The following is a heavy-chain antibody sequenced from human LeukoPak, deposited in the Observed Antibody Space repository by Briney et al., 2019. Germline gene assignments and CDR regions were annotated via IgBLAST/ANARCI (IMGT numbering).Heavy chain of an antibody. D-gene: IGHD3-22*01. CDR3: ARDSGYYYDSSGYYYGLSEFLS. CDR2: VSGSGDTT. CDR1: GFSFGNHA. Sequence: GGSLRLSCAASGFSFGNHAMIWVRQAAGKGLEWVSVVSGSGDTTHYADSVRGRFTAFRDNAKNSLYLQMNSLRAEDTALYYCARDSGYYYDSSGYYYGLSEFLSWGQGTLVTVSS. V-gene: IGHV3-23*01. J-gene: IGHJ5*02.